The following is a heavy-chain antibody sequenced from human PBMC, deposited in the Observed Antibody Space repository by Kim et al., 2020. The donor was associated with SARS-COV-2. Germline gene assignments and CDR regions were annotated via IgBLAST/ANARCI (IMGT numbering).Heavy chain of an antibody. V-gene: IGHV4-34*01. CDR3: ASGINYYAPSG. J-gene: IGHJ4*02. D-gene: IGHD3-22*01. Sequence: TYTPSPKSRVTISRDTSKNQFSLKLSSVTAADAAVYYCASGINYYAPSGWGQGTLVTVSS.